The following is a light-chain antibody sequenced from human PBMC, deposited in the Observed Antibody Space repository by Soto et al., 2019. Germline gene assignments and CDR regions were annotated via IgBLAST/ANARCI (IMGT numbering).Light chain of an antibody. Sequence: EIVLTQSPGTLSLSPGERATLSCRASQSVSNRYLAWYQQKPGQAPRLLIHGASSRATGIPDRFSGSGSGTDFTLTISRLEAEDSAVYYCQQYGSSPTFGGGTKVEIK. CDR2: GAS. J-gene: IGKJ4*01. CDR3: QQYGSSPT. CDR1: QSVSNRY. V-gene: IGKV3-20*01.